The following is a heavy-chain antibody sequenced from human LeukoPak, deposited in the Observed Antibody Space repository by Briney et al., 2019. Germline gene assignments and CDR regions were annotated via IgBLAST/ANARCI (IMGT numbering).Heavy chain of an antibody. V-gene: IGHV3-23*01. J-gene: IGHJ4*02. CDR3: ANNPPRGGPQVDY. Sequence: GGSLRLSCAASGFTFSSYAMHWVRQAPGEGLEWVSTISGSGGSTYYADSVKGRFTISRDNSKNTLYLQMNSLGAEDTAVYYCANNPPRGGPQVDYWGQGTLVTVSS. CDR2: ISGSGGST. CDR1: GFTFSSYA. D-gene: IGHD3-16*01.